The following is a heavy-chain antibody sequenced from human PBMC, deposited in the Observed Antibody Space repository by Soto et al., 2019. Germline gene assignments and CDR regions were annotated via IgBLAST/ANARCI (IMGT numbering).Heavy chain of an antibody. D-gene: IGHD3-22*01. CDR3: ANGTYYYDSSGYYQGFQH. CDR1: GFTFSSYW. J-gene: IGHJ1*01. Sequence: GGSLRLSCAASGFTFSSYWMHWVRQAPGKGLVWVSRINSDGSSTSYADSVKGRFTISRDNAKNTLYLQMNSLRAEDTAVYYCANGTYYYDSSGYYQGFQHWGQGTLVTVSS. V-gene: IGHV3-74*01. CDR2: INSDGSST.